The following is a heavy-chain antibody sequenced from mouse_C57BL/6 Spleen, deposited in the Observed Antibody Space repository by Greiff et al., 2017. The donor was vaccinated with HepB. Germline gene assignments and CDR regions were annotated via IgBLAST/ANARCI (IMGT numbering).Heavy chain of an antibody. CDR2: IDPSDSYT. J-gene: IGHJ2*01. V-gene: IGHV1-50*01. CDR3: ARRSDGYDLDY. Sequence: QVQLQQPGAELVKPGASVKLSCKASGYTFTSYWMQWVKQRPGQGLEWIGEIDPSDSYTNYNQKFKGKATLTVDTSSSTAYMQLSSLTSEDSAVYYCARRSDGYDLDYWGQGTTLTVSS. CDR1: GYTFTSYW. D-gene: IGHD2-2*01.